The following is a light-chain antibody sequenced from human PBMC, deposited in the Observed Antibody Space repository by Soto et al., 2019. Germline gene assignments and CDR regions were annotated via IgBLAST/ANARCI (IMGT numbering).Light chain of an antibody. CDR3: QQLRSYPST. J-gene: IGKJ4*01. CDR1: QSISSY. CDR2: AAS. Sequence: DTQMTESPSSLSAFVGGRVTITWRASQSISSYLNWYQQKPGKAPKLLIYAASSLQSGVPSRFSGSGSGTDFTLTISSLQAEDFASYFCQQLRSYPSTFGEGTQVDIK. V-gene: IGKV1-39*01.